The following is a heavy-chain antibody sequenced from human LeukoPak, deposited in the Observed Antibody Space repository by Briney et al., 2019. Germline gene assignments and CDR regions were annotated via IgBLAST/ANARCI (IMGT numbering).Heavy chain of an antibody. D-gene: IGHD5-24*01. CDR1: GGSISNYY. CDR3: ARLSGDGYSLDY. Sequence: PSETLSLTCTVSGGSISNYYWSWLRQPPGKGLEWTGYIYYSGSTDYNPSLKSRVTISVDTSKNQFSLKLNSVTAADTAVYYCARLSGDGYSLDYWGQGTLVTVSS. CDR2: IYYSGST. V-gene: IGHV4-59*08. J-gene: IGHJ4*02.